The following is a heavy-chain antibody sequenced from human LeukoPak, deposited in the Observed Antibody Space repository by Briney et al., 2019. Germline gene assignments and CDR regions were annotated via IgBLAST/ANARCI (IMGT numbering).Heavy chain of an antibody. CDR2: IWYDGSNK. D-gene: IGHD3-10*01. CDR3: ARERTLYVSGSGYGMDV. J-gene: IGHJ6*02. Sequence: GGSLRLSCAASGFAFSSYGMHWVRQAPGKGLEWVALIWYDGSNKYYADSVKGRFTISRDRSKNTLYLEMSSLRAEDTAVYFCARERTLYVSGSGYGMDVWGQGTTVTVSS. CDR1: GFAFSSYG. V-gene: IGHV3-33*01.